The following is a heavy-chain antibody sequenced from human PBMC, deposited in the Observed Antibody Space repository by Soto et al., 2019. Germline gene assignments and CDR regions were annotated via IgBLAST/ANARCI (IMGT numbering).Heavy chain of an antibody. V-gene: IGHV4-61*01. D-gene: IGHD6-19*01. CDR1: GGSVSSGSYY. CDR3: ARESSSGWEFDY. Sequence: SETLSLTCTVSGGSVSSGSYYWSWIRQPPEKGLEWIGYIYYSGSTNYNPSLKSRVTISVDTSKNQFSLKLSSVTAADTAVYYCARESSSGWEFDYWGQGTLVTVSS. CDR2: IYYSGST. J-gene: IGHJ4*02.